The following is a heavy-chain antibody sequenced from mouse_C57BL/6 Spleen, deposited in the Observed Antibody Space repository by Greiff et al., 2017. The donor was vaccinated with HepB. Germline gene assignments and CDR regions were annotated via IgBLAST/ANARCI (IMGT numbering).Heavy chain of an antibody. CDR2: IYPGDGDT. J-gene: IGHJ2*01. D-gene: IGHD1-1*01. V-gene: IGHV1-80*01. CDR1: GYAFSSYW. CDR3: ARCDITTVVATGYFDY. Sequence: VQLQQSGAELVKPGASVKISCKASGYAFSSYWMNWVKQRPGKGLEWIGQIYPGDGDTNYNGKFKGKATLTADKSSSTAYMQLSSLTSEDSAVYFCARCDITTVVATGYFDYWGQGTTLTVSS.